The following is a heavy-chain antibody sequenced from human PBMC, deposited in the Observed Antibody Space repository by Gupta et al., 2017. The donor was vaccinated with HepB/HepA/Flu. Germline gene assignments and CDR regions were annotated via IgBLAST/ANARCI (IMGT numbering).Heavy chain of an antibody. D-gene: IGHD2-2*01. Sequence: VRQAPGKGLEWVSAISGSGGSTYYADSVKGRFTISRDNSKNTLYLQMNSLRAEDTAVYYCAKDVYCSSTSCYEGYFDYWGQGTLVTVSS. CDR2: ISGSGGST. CDR3: AKDVYCSSTSCYEGYFDY. J-gene: IGHJ4*02. V-gene: IGHV3-23*01.